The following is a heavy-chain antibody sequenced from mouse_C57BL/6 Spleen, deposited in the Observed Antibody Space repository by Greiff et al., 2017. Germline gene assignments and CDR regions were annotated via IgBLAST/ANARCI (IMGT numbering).Heavy chain of an antibody. D-gene: IGHD2-5*01. CDR3: ARIAYYSNSDAMDY. CDR2: IDPSDSYT. J-gene: IGHJ4*01. V-gene: IGHV1-50*01. Sequence: QVQLKQPGAELVKPGASVKLSCKASGYTFTSYWMQWVKQRPGQGLEWIGEIDPSDSYTNYNQKFMGKATLTVDTSSSTAYMQLSSLTSEDSAVYYCARIAYYSNSDAMDYWGQGTSVTVSS. CDR1: GYTFTSYW.